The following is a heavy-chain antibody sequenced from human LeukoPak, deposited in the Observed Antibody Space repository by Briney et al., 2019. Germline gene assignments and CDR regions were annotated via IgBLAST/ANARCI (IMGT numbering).Heavy chain of an antibody. Sequence: SETLSLTCAVYGGSFSGYYWSWIRQPPGKGLEWIGYIYYSGSTYYNPSLKSRVTISVDTSKNQFSLKLSSVTAADTAVYYCARVGGYYDLDYWGQGTLVTVSS. D-gene: IGHD3-22*01. V-gene: IGHV4-30-4*01. J-gene: IGHJ4*02. CDR2: IYYSGST. CDR3: ARVGGYYDLDY. CDR1: GGSFSGYY.